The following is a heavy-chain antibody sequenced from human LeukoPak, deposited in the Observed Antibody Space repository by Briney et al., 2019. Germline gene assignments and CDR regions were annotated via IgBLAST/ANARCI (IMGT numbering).Heavy chain of an antibody. Sequence: GGSLRLSCAASGFTFSDYWMTWVRQAPGKGLEWVANIKQDGSEGYYVDSVKGRFTVSRDNAKSSLYLQLNSLRVEDTAMYYCAKGTVGATFGGQGTLVTVS. V-gene: IGHV3-7*01. CDR2: IKQDGSEG. CDR1: GFTFSDYW. J-gene: IGHJ4*02. D-gene: IGHD1-26*01. CDR3: AKGTVGATF.